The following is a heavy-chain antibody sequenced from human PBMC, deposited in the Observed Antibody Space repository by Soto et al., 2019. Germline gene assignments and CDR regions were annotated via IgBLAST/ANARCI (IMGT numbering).Heavy chain of an antibody. V-gene: IGHV2-5*01. J-gene: IGHJ6*02. CDR2: IYWNDDK. CDR1: GFSLSTSGVG. CDR3: ARGLSSSATLRSYYYYGMDV. D-gene: IGHD6-13*01. Sequence: QITLKESGPTLVKPTQTLTLTCTFSGFSLSTSGVGVGWIRQPPGKALEWLALIYWNDDKRYSPSLKSRLTITKDTSKNQVVLTMTTMDPVDTATYYCARGLSSSATLRSYYYYGMDVWGQGTTVTVSS.